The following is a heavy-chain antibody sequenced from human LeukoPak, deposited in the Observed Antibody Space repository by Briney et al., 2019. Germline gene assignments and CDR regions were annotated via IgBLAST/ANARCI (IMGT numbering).Heavy chain of an antibody. CDR3: ARVVRYYGSESYYNDY. CDR2: IYSGGST. D-gene: IGHD3-10*01. CDR1: GFTVSSNY. V-gene: IGHV3-53*01. Sequence: GGSLRLSCAASGFTVSSNYMSWVRQAPGKGLEWVSVIYSGGSTYYADSVKGRFTISRDNSKNTLYLQMNSLRAEDTAVYYCARVVRYYGSESYYNDYWGQGTLVTVSS. J-gene: IGHJ4*02.